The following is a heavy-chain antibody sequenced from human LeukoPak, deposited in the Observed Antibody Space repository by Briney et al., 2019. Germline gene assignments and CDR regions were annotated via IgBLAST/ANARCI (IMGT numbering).Heavy chain of an antibody. J-gene: IGHJ4*02. CDR1: GFTFSSYA. Sequence: GGSLRLSCAASGFTFSSYAMSWVRQAPGKGLEWVSAISGSGGSTYYADSVKGRFTISRDNSKNTLYLQMNSLRAEDTAVYYCAREPASDDSSGGFFDYWGQGTLVTVSS. D-gene: IGHD3-22*01. CDR2: ISGSGGST. V-gene: IGHV3-23*01. CDR3: AREPASDDSSGGFFDY.